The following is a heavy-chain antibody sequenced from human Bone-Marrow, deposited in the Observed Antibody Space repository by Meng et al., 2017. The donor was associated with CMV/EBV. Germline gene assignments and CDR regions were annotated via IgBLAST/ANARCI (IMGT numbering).Heavy chain of an antibody. D-gene: IGHD1-26*01. Sequence: GESLKISCAASGFTFSSYSMNWVRQAPGKGLEWVSSISSSSSYIYYADSVKGRFTISRDNSKNTLYLQMNSLRAEDTAVYYCANSVGATTFFASWGQGTLVTVSS. CDR2: ISSSSSYI. CDR1: GFTFSSYS. V-gene: IGHV3-21*01. J-gene: IGHJ5*01. CDR3: ANSVGATTFFAS.